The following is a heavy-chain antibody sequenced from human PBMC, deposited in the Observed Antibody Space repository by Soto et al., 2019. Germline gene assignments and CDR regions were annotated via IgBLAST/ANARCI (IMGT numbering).Heavy chain of an antibody. V-gene: IGHV1-18*01. J-gene: IGHJ6*02. D-gene: IGHD3-3*01. CDR2: ISAYNGNT. Sequence: QVQLVQSGAEVKKPGASVKVSCKASGYTFTSYGISWVRQAPGQGLEWMGWISAYNGNTNYAQKLQGRVTMTTDTSTSTAYMELRSLRSDDTAVYYCARDRYHYDFWSGYETYGMDVWGQGTTVTVSS. CDR3: ARDRYHYDFWSGYETYGMDV. CDR1: GYTFTSYG.